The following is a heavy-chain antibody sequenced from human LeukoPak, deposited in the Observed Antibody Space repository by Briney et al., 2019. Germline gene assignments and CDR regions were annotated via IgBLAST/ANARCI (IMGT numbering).Heavy chain of an antibody. CDR1: GGSISSSSYY. J-gene: IGHJ4*02. D-gene: IGHD3-10*02. CDR3: ARRGGYYYVYYFDY. CDR2: IYYSGST. V-gene: IGHV4-39*01. Sequence: SETLSLTCTVSGGSISSSSYYWGWIRQPPGKGLEWIGSIYYSGSTYYNPSLKSRVTISVDTSKNQFSLKLSSVTAADTAVYYCARRGGYYYVYYFDYWGQGTLVTVSS.